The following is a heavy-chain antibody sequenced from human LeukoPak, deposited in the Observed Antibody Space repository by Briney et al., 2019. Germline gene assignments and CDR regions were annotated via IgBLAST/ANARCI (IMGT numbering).Heavy chain of an antibody. D-gene: IGHD6-19*01. CDR2: IYYSGST. CDR3: ARISVAGTEGDY. CDR1: GGSISSYY. Sequence: PSETLSLTCTVSGGSISSYYWSWIRQPPGKGPEWIGYIYYSGSTNYNPSLKSRVTISVDTSKNQFSLKLSSVTAADTAVYYCARISVAGTEGDYWGQGTLVTVSS. J-gene: IGHJ4*02. V-gene: IGHV4-59*01.